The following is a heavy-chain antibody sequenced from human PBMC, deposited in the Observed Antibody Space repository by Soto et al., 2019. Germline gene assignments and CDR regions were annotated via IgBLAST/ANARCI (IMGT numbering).Heavy chain of an antibody. J-gene: IGHJ4*02. CDR3: ARDRLDFRNSGYDF. Sequence: ASVKVSCKASGYTFTSYGISWVRQAPGQGLEWMGWISAYNGNTNYAQKPQGRVTMTTDTSTSTAYMELRSLRSDDTAVYYCARDRLDFRNSGYDFWGQGTLVTVSS. D-gene: IGHD5-12*01. V-gene: IGHV1-18*01. CDR2: ISAYNGNT. CDR1: GYTFTSYG.